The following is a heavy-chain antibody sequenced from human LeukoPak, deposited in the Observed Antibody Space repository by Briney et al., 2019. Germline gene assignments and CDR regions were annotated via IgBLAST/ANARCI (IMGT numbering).Heavy chain of an antibody. D-gene: IGHD5-18*01. V-gene: IGHV3-43*02. J-gene: IGHJ5*02. Sequence: PGGSLRLSCAASGFTFDDYAMHWVRQAPGKGLEWVSLISGDGGSTYYADSVKGRFTISRDNSKNSLYLQMNSLRTEDTALYYCAKDLTDMYSTSWFDPWGQGTLVTVSS. CDR1: GFTFDDYA. CDR3: AKDLTDMYSTSWFDP. CDR2: ISGDGGST.